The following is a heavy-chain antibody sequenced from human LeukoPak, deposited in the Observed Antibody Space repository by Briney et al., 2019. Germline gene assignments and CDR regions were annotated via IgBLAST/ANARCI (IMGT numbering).Heavy chain of an antibody. Sequence: SETLSLTCTVSGGSISSGDYYWSWIRQPPGKGLEWIGYIYYSGSTYYNPSLKSRVTISVDTSKNQFSLKLSSVTAADTAVYYCARVVRGVYLFDYWGQGTLVTVSS. J-gene: IGHJ4*02. CDR1: GGSISSGDYY. V-gene: IGHV4-30-4*01. D-gene: IGHD3-10*01. CDR3: ARVVRGVYLFDY. CDR2: IYYSGST.